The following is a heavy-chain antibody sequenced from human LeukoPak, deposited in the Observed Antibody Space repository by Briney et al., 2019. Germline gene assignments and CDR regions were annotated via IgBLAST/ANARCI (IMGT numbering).Heavy chain of an antibody. CDR1: GGTFSSYA. J-gene: IGHJ4*02. V-gene: IGHV1-69*11. Sequence: SVKVSCKASGGTFSSYAISWVRQAPGQGLEWMGRIIPILGTANYAQKFQGRVTITTDESTSTAYMELNSLRSEDTAVYYCARDIVGATGLYYFDYWGQGTLVTVSS. D-gene: IGHD1-26*01. CDR2: IIPILGTA. CDR3: ARDIVGATGLYYFDY.